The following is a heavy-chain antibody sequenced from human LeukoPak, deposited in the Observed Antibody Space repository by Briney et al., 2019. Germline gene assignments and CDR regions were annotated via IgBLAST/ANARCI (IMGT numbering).Heavy chain of an antibody. Sequence: SETLSLTCTVSGGSISSSSYYWGWIRQPPGKGLEWIGSIYYSGSTYYNPSLKSRVTISVDTSKNQFSLKLSSVTAADTAVYYCARQEGSSPGADYWGQGTLVTVSS. D-gene: IGHD6-13*01. CDR1: GGSISSSSYY. CDR3: ARQEGSSPGADY. V-gene: IGHV4-39*01. CDR2: IYYSGST. J-gene: IGHJ4*02.